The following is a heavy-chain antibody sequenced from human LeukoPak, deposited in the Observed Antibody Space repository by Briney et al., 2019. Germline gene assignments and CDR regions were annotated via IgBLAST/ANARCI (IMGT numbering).Heavy chain of an antibody. V-gene: IGHV4-39*01. J-gene: IGHJ3*02. CDR1: GGSISSSSYY. D-gene: IGHD5-12*01. CDR2: IYSGGST. Sequence: SESLSLTCTVSGGSISSSSYYWDWIRQSPGKGLEWIGNIYSGGSTYYTASLKSRVTISVDTSKNQFSLKLSSVTAADTAIYFCARHSRSGSGGYENAFDIWGQGTMVTVSS. CDR3: ARHSRSGSGGYENAFDI.